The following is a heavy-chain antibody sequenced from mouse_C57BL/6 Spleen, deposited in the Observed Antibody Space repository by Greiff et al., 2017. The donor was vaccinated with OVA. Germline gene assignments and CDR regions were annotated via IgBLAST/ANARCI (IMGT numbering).Heavy chain of an antibody. V-gene: IGHV5-16*01. CDR1: GFTFSDYY. Sequence: DVQLVESEGGLVQPGSSMKLSCTASGFTFSDYYMAWVRQVPEKGLEWVANINYDGSSTYYLDSLKSRFIISRDNAKNILYLQMSSLKSEDTATYYCARAYYDLYFDYWGQGTTLTVSS. CDR2: INYDGSST. D-gene: IGHD2-10*01. CDR3: ARAYYDLYFDY. J-gene: IGHJ2*01.